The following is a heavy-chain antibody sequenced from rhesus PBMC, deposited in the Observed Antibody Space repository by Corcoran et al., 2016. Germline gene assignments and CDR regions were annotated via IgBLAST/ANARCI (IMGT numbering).Heavy chain of an antibody. CDR1: GFTFSNYW. Sequence: EVQLVESGGGLVQPGGSLRLSCAASGFTFSNYWMYWFRQAPGKGLEWCSSVSCTRSNTYYPYSVKGRFTISRDNAKNTLYLQMNSLRAEDTAVYYCARDRWLAPGYWGQGVLVTVSS. J-gene: IGHJ4*01. CDR2: VSCTRSNT. CDR3: ARDRWLAPGY. D-gene: IGHD6-37*01. V-gene: IGHV3S41*01.